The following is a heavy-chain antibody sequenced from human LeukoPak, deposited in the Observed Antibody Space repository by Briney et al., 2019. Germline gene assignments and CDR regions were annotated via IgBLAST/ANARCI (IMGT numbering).Heavy chain of an antibody. CDR3: ARDPKVDIVATAAFDI. D-gene: IGHD5-12*01. V-gene: IGHV6-1*01. CDR2: TYYRSKWYN. CDR1: GDSVSSNSAA. Sequence: SQTLSLTCAISGDSVSSNSAAWNWIRQSPSRGLEWLGRTYYRSKWYNDYAVSVKSRITINPDTSKNQFSLQLNSVTPEDTAVYYCARDPKVDIVATAAFDIWGQGTMVTVSS. J-gene: IGHJ3*02.